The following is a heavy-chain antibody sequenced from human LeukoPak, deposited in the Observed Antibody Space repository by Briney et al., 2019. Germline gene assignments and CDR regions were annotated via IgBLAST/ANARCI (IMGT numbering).Heavy chain of an antibody. CDR1: GGSISSYY. CDR2: IYYSGSP. J-gene: IGHJ4*02. V-gene: IGHV4-59*01. D-gene: IGHD5-18*01. Sequence: SETLSLTCTVSGGSISSYYWSWIRQPPGKGLEWIGYIYYSGSPNYNPSLKSRVTISVDTSKNQFSLKLSSVTAADTAVYYCARDDQYSYGLDYWGQGTLVTVSS. CDR3: ARDDQYSYGLDY.